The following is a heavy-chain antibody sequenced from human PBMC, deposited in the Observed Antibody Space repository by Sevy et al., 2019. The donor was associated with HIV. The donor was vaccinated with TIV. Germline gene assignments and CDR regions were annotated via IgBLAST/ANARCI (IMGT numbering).Heavy chain of an antibody. CDR1: GFTFSSYA. D-gene: IGHD6-19*01. CDR2: ISGSGGST. Sequence: GGSLRLSCAASGFTFSSYAMSWVRQAPGKGLEWVSAISGSGGSTYYADSVKGRFTISRDNSKNTLYLQMNSLRAEDTAVYYCAKHPSPGYSSGWSYWFDPWGQGTLVTVSS. J-gene: IGHJ5*02. CDR3: AKHPSPGYSSGWSYWFDP. V-gene: IGHV3-23*01.